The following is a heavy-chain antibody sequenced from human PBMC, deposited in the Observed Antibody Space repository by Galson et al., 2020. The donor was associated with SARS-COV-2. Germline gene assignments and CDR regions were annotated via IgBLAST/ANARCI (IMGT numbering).Heavy chain of an antibody. CDR1: GYTFTSYG. J-gene: IGHJ6*02. Sequence: ASVKVSCKASGYTFTSYGISWVRQAPGQGLEWMGWISAYNGNTNYAQKLQGRVTMTTDTSTSTAYMELRSLRSDDTAVYYCARGACSGGSCYSGHYYYGMDVWGQGTTVTVSS. CDR2: ISAYNGNT. V-gene: IGHV1-18*01. CDR3: ARGACSGGSCYSGHYYYGMDV. D-gene: IGHD2-15*01.